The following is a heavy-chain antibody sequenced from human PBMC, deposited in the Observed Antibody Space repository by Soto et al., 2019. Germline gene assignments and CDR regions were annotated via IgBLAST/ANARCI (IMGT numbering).Heavy chain of an antibody. D-gene: IGHD2-21*02. CDR2: IKQDGSDK. CDR3: ARDHGGNSENF. J-gene: IGHJ4*02. V-gene: IGHV3-7*01. Sequence: AGGSLRLFCAASGFTFSNYWMSWVRQAPGKGLEWVANIKQDGSDKYYVDSVQGRFTISRDNAKNSLYLQMNSLRAEDKAVYYCARDHGGNSENFWGQGTLVTVSS. CDR1: GFTFSNYW.